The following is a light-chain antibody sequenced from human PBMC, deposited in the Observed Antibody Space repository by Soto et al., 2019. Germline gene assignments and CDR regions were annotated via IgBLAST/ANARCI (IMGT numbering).Light chain of an antibody. Sequence: VVLTDSPGTFCFSPGERATLSCRASQNISSNLAWYQQKPGQAPRLLIYGASTRATGIPARFSGSGSGTEFTLTISSLQSEDFAVYYCQPYTNWPPWTFGPGTKVDIK. J-gene: IGKJ1*01. CDR2: GAS. CDR1: QNISSN. CDR3: QPYTNWPPWT. V-gene: IGKV3-15*01.